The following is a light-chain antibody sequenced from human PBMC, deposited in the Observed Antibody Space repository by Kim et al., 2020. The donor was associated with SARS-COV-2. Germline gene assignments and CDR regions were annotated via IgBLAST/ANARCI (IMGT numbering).Light chain of an antibody. CDR2: VEGSGSY. CDR1: SGHSSYI. Sequence: VKLTCTLSSGHSSYIIAWHQQQPGKAPRYLMKVEGSGSYNKGSGVPDRFSGSSSGADRYLTISNLQSEDGADYYCETWDSNTPWVFGGGTQLTVL. V-gene: IGLV4-60*03. J-gene: IGLJ3*02. CDR3: ETWDSNTPWV.